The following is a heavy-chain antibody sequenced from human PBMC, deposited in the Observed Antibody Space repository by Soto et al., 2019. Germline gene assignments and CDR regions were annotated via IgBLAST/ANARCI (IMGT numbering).Heavy chain of an antibody. Sequence: ASVKVSCKASGYTFSSYHMHWARQAPGQGLEWMGVINPSGTSTTYAQKFQGRVTMTRDTSTSTVYMELSSLRSEDTAVYHCARAQAWGIHDYWGQGTLVTVSS. D-gene: IGHD7-27*01. V-gene: IGHV1-46*03. J-gene: IGHJ4*02. CDR3: ARAQAWGIHDY. CDR1: GYTFSSYH. CDR2: INPSGTST.